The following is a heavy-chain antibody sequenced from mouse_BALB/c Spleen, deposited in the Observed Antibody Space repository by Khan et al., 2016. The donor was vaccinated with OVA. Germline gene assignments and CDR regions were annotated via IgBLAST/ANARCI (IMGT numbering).Heavy chain of an antibody. V-gene: IGHV5-17*02. CDR3: ARDAYYGSSYGDY. Sequence: EVELVEPGGGLVQPGGSRKLSCAASGFTFSSFGMHWVRQAPEKGLEWVAYISSGSSTIYYADTVKGRFTISRDNPKKALFRQMTSLRSEDTAMYYCARDAYYGSSYGDYWGQGTSVTVSS. CDR2: ISSGSSTI. D-gene: IGHD1-1*01. CDR1: GFTFSSFG. J-gene: IGHJ4*01.